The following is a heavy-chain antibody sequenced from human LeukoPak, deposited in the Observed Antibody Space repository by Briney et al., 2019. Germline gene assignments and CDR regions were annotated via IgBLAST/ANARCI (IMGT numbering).Heavy chain of an antibody. CDR3: ARLNYYYYYMDV. J-gene: IGHJ6*03. CDR1: GYTLTELS. V-gene: IGHV1-2*02. CDR2: INPNSGGT. Sequence: ASVKVSCKVSGYTLTELSMHWVRQAPGQGLEWMGWINPNSGGTNYAQKFQGRVTMTRDTSISTAYMELSRLRSDDTAVYYCARLNYYYYYMDVWGKGTTVTVSS.